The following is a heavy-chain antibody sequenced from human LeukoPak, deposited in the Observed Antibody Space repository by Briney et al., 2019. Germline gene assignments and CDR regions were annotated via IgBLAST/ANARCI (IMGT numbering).Heavy chain of an antibody. CDR2: INTNTGNP. Sequence: ASVKVSCKASGYTFTSYAMNWVRQAPGQGLEWMGWINTNTGNPTYAQGFTGRSVFSLDTSVSTAYLQICSLKAEDTAVYYCARGGFGEFPNWFDPWGQGTLVTVSS. D-gene: IGHD3-10*01. CDR3: ARGGFGEFPNWFDP. V-gene: IGHV7-4-1*01. CDR1: GYTFTSYA. J-gene: IGHJ5*02.